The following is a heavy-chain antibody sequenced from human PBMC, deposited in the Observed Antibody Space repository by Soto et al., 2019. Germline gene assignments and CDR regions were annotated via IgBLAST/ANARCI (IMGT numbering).Heavy chain of an antibody. D-gene: IGHD4-17*01. CDR1: GFTFSDYY. J-gene: IGHJ1*01. CDR3: ARGFAVTPRAEYFQH. Sequence: PGGSLRLSCAASGFTFSDYYMSWIRQAPGKGLEWVSYISSSGSTIYYADSVKGRFTISRDNAKNSLYLQMNSLRAEDTAVYYCARGFAVTPRAEYFQHWGQGTLVTVSS. CDR2: ISSSGSTI. V-gene: IGHV3-11*01.